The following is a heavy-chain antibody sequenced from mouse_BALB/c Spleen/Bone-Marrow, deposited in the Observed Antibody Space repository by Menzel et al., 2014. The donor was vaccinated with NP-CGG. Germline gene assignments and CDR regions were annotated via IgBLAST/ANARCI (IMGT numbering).Heavy chain of an antibody. V-gene: IGHV5-12-2*01. CDR1: GFTFSSYT. D-gene: IGHD2-4*01. J-gene: IGHJ4*01. Sequence: EVQVVESGGGLVQPGGSLKLSCAASGFTFSSYTMSWVRQTPEKRLEWVAYVSNGGGSTYYPDTVKGRFTISRGNAKNTLYLQMSSLKSEDTAMYYCARELRGYAMDYWGQGTSVTVSS. CDR3: ARELRGYAMDY. CDR2: VSNGGGST.